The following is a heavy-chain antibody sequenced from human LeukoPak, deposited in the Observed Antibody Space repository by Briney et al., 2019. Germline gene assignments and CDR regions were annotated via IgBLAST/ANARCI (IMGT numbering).Heavy chain of an antibody. CDR1: GFSFRTYG. CDR2: ILYDGSKK. D-gene: IGHD1-26*01. V-gene: IGHV3-30*18. J-gene: IGHJ4*02. CDR3: AKEGYSYGEMGH. Sequence: PGRSLRLSCAASGFSFRTYGMHWVRQAPGKGLEWVANILYDGSKKHYADSVKGRFTISRDNSKNTLYLQMNSLRAEDTAVYYCAKEGYSYGEMGHWGQGTLVTVSS.